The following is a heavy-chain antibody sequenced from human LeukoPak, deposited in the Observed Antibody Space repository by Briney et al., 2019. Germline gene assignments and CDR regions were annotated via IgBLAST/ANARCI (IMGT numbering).Heavy chain of an antibody. V-gene: IGHV4-59*01. CDR1: GGSISSYY. D-gene: IGHD5-18*01. Sequence: KSSEPLSLTCTVSGGSISSYYWSWIRQPPGKGLEWIGYIYYSGSTNYNPSLKSRVTISVDTSKNQFSLKLSSVTAADTAVYYCARGLGYSYASVWGQGTLVTVSS. CDR3: ARGLGYSYASV. CDR2: IYYSGST. J-gene: IGHJ4*02.